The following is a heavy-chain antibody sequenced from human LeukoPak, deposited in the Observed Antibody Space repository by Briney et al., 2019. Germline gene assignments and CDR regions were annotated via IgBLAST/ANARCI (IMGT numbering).Heavy chain of an antibody. Sequence: GGALRLSCAASGFTFASYGMSWVRQAPGKGLGWVSFITTNGGRTSYADSVEGRFTISTDNPRNTLYMQMNSLRDEDTAVYYCAIMHGYYDGTGYWVQWGQGTLVTVSS. V-gene: IGHV3-23*01. CDR1: GFTFASYG. CDR3: AIMHGYYDGTGYWVQ. J-gene: IGHJ1*01. CDR2: ITTNGGRT. D-gene: IGHD3-22*01.